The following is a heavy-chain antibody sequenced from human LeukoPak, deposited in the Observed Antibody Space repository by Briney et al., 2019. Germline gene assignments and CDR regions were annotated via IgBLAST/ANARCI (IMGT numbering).Heavy chain of an antibody. V-gene: IGHV3-74*01. J-gene: IGHJ4*02. CDR3: ARIQSHGYFDY. D-gene: IGHD4-17*01. CDR2: INSDGSST. CDR1: GFTFSSYW. Sequence: GGSLRLSCAASGFTFSSYWMHWVRQAPGKGLVLVSRINSDGSSTSYADSVKGRFTISRGNAKNTLYLQMNSLRAEDTAVYYCARIQSHGYFDYWGQGTLATVSS.